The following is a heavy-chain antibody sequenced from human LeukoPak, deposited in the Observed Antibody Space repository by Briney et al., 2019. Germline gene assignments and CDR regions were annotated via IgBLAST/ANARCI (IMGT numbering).Heavy chain of an antibody. J-gene: IGHJ6*02. CDR2: ISGSGGST. D-gene: IGHD4-17*01. V-gene: IGHV3-23*01. CDR3: AKDNGGNAYYYYGMDV. CDR1: GFTFSSYA. Sequence: GGSLRLSCAASGFTFSSYAMSWVRQAPGKGLEWVSAISGSGGSTYYADSVKGRFTISRDNSKNTLYLQMNSLRAEDTAVYYCAKDNGGNAYYYYGMDVWGQGTTVTVSS.